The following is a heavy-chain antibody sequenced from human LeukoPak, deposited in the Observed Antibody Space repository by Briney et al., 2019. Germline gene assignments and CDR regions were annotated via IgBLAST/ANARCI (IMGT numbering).Heavy chain of an antibody. CDR3: ARRQWLVSYWYFDL. J-gene: IGHJ2*01. D-gene: IGHD6-19*01. CDR2: INSDGSST. V-gene: IGHV3-74*01. CDR1: GFTLSTYW. Sequence: GGSLRLSCAASGFTLSTYWMHWVRQAPGKGLVWVARINSDGSSTNYADSVKGRFTISRDNAKNTLYLQMNSLRAEDTAVYYCARRQWLVSYWYFDLWGRGTLVTVSS.